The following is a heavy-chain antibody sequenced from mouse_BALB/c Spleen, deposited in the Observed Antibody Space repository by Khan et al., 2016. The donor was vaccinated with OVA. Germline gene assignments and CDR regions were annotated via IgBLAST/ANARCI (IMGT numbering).Heavy chain of an antibody. CDR2: INPSNGYT. CDR1: GYTFTSYT. D-gene: IGHD2-14*01. V-gene: IGHV1-4*01. J-gene: IGHJ3*01. Sequence: VQLKESGAELARPGASVKMSCKASGYTFTSYTIHWIKLRPGQGLEWIGFINPSNGYTNYNQKFKDKATLTADKSSTTVYMQLRSLTSYDSAVYNCVRDGADHRNDGWFAYWGQGTLVTVSA. CDR3: VRDGADHRNDGWFAY.